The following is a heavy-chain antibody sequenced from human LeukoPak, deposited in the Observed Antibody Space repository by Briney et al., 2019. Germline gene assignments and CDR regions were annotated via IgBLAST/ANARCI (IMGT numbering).Heavy chain of an antibody. D-gene: IGHD2-21*02. CDR3: ARGPYCGGDCYSPYGAFDI. V-gene: IGHV3-23*01. J-gene: IGHJ3*02. Sequence: PGGSLRLSCAASGFTFSSYAMSWVRQAPGKGLEWVSAISGSGGSTYYADSVKGRFTISRDNSKNTLYLQMNSLRAEDTAVYYCARGPYCGGDCYSPYGAFDIWGQGTMVTVSS. CDR1: GFTFSSYA. CDR2: ISGSGGST.